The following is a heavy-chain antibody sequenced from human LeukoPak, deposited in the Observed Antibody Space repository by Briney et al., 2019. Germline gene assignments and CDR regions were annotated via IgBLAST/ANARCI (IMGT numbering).Heavy chain of an antibody. V-gene: IGHV4-59*12. Sequence: SETLSLTCNVSGASISDYYWSWVRQSPEKGLEWIVSLLYRGSSHYNPSLRSRVAISHDTSKNQFSLKLSSVTAADTAVYYCARDSSGYSGLGYWGQGTLVTVSS. CDR2: LLYRGSS. CDR1: GASISDYY. D-gene: IGHD3-22*01. CDR3: ARDSSGYSGLGY. J-gene: IGHJ4*02.